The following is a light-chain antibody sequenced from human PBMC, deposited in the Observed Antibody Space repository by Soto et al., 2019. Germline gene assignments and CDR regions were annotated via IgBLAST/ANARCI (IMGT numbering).Light chain of an antibody. CDR2: AAS. CDR1: QAITND. CDR3: LQHNSYPRT. Sequence: DIQMTQSPSSPSASVGDRVTITCRASQAITNDLSWYQQKPGEPPKRLIYAASTLHSGVPSRFSGSGSGTEFTLTISSLQPEDFATYFCLQHNSYPRTFGQGTKVEIK. V-gene: IGKV1-17*01. J-gene: IGKJ1*01.